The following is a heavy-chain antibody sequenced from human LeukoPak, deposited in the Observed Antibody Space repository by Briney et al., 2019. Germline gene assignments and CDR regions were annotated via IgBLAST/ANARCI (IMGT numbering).Heavy chain of an antibody. CDR2: ISGSGGST. D-gene: IGHD3-22*01. Sequence: GGSLRLSCAASGFTFSSYAMSWVRQAPGKGLEWVSAISGSGGSTYYADSVKGRFTISRDNSKNTLYLQMNSLRAEDTAVYYCAKAISDYYDSSGYYGTSFDYWGQGTLVTVSS. J-gene: IGHJ4*02. CDR3: AKAISDYYDSSGYYGTSFDY. V-gene: IGHV3-23*01. CDR1: GFTFSSYA.